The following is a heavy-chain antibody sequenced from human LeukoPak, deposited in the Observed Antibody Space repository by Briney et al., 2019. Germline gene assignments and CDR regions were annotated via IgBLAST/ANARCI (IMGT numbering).Heavy chain of an antibody. CDR2: ISVYNGNT. D-gene: IGHD3-10*01. V-gene: IGHV1-18*04. CDR3: ATTKTTIVRGVIDWFDP. J-gene: IGHJ5*02. CDR1: GYTSTNYG. Sequence: ASVKVSCKASGYTSTNYGISWVRQAPGQGLEWMGWISVYNGNTNYAQKFQGRVAMTTDTSTSTAYMELRSLRSDDTAVYYCATTKTTIVRGVIDWFDPWGQGTLVTVSS.